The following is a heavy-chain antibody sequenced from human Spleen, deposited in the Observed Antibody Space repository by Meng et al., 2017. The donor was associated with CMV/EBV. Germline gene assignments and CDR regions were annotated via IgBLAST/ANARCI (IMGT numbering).Heavy chain of an antibody. V-gene: IGHV4-34*01. CDR1: GSLSGYF. CDR2: INHSGST. J-gene: IGHJ5*02. Sequence: GSLSGYFWSWIRQPPGKGPEWIGEINHSGSTKYNPSLKSRVTISVDTSKNQISLKLSSATAADTAVYYCARRMIGVVTTFDNWFDPWGQGTLVTVSS. CDR3: ARRMIGVVTTFDNWFDP. D-gene: IGHD3-22*01.